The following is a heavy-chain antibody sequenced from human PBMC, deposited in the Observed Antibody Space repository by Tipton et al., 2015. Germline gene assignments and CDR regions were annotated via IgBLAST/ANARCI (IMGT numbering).Heavy chain of an antibody. D-gene: IGHD3-3*01. Sequence: QSGAEVKKPGSSVKVSCKASGGTFSSFAISWVRQAPGQGLEWMGEMSPFFGTTNYAQTLQGRVTITADKSTSTAYMELSSLTSEDTAVYYCARGPPHGTSFGVVIKAFQDWGQGTLVTVAS. CDR1: GGTFSSFA. CDR2: MSPFFGTT. J-gene: IGHJ1*01. V-gene: IGHV1-69*06. CDR3: ARGPPHGTSFGVVIKAFQD.